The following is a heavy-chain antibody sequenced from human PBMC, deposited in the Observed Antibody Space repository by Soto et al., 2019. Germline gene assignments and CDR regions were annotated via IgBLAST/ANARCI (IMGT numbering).Heavy chain of an antibody. CDR1: GFTFSSYA. CDR2: ISYDGSNK. CDR3: ARESEGGSWGFDY. J-gene: IGHJ4*02. V-gene: IGHV3-30-3*01. D-gene: IGHD6-13*01. Sequence: QVQLVESGGGVVQPGRSLRLSCAASGFTFSSYAMHWVRQAPGKGLEWVAVISYDGSNKYYADSVKGRFTISRDNSKNTLYLQMNSLRAEDTAVYYCARESEGGSWGFDYWGQGTLVTVSS.